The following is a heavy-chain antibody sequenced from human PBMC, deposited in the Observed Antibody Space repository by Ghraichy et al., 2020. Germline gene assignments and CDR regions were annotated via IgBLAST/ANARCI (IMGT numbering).Heavy chain of an antibody. D-gene: IGHD4-23*01. Sequence: GGSLRLSCATSGFTFSAYWMTWVRQAPGKGLEWVANIHPDGSQKWYLDSVKGRFTISRDNAKNSLYLQMNSLRPEDTAVYYCARDGGANGSVDDCWGHGTLVSASS. CDR1: GFTFSAYW. V-gene: IGHV3-7*03. J-gene: IGHJ4*01. CDR2: IHPDGSQK. CDR3: ARDGGANGSVDDC.